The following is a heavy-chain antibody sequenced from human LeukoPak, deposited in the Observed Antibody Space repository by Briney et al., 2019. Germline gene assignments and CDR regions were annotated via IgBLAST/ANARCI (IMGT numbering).Heavy chain of an antibody. V-gene: IGHV4-39*01. D-gene: IGHD5-24*01. CDR3: TSPREMATIYDAFDI. CDR1: GGSISSSRYY. CDR2: IYYNGDT. Sequence: SETLSLTCTASGGSISSSRYYWGWIRQPPGKGLEWIGTIYYNGDTYYNPPLKSRVTISVDTSKNQFSLKLNSVTAADTAVYYCTSPREMATIYDAFDIWGQGTMVTVSS. J-gene: IGHJ3*02.